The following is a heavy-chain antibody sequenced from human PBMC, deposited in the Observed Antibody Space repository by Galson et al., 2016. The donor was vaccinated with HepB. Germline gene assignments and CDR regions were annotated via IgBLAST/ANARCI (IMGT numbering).Heavy chain of an antibody. CDR3: ARHIDNWFDT. CDR1: GCTFFNYA. CDR2: INTHNSDT. D-gene: IGHD5-12*01. V-gene: IGHV1-18*01. Sequence: SVKVSCTASGCTFFNYAIPWVRQAPGQGLEWVGRINTHNSDTNYAQKLQDRVTLTTNTSTRTAYMELRSLRSDDTAVYYCARHIDNWFDTWGQGTLVTVSS. J-gene: IGHJ5*02.